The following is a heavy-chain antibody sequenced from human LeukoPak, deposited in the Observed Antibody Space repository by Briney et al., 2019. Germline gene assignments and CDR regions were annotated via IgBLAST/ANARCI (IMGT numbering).Heavy chain of an antibody. V-gene: IGHV1-2*02. CDR2: INPNSGGT. CDR1: GYTFTSYA. CDR3: ARAGEWLRPPYFDY. J-gene: IGHJ4*02. Sequence: GASVKVSCKASGYTFTSYAMNWVRQAPGQGLEWMGWINPNSGGTNYAQKFQGRVTMTRDTSISTAYMELSRLRSDDTAVYYCARAGEWLRPPYFDYWGQGTLVTVSS. D-gene: IGHD5-12*01.